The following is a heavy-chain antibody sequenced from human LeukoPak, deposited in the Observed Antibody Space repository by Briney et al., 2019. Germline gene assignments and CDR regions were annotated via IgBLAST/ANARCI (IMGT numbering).Heavy chain of an antibody. CDR3: ASQWGRGNGYFEF. CDR2: IKQDGSKK. J-gene: IGHJ4*02. D-gene: IGHD1-26*01. Sequence: PGGSLRLSCAASGFTFSSYWMIWVRQAPGKGLEWVANIKQDGSKKYYVDSVKGRFTISRDNAKNSLYVQMNSLRAEDTAVYYCASQWGRGNGYFEFWGQGTLVTVSS. CDR1: GFTFSSYW. V-gene: IGHV3-7*02.